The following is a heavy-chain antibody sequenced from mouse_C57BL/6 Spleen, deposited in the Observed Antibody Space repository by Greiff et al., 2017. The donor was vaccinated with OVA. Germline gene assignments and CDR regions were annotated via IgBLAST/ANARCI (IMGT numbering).Heavy chain of an antibody. V-gene: IGHV3-6*01. J-gene: IGHJ2*01. CDR3: ARDNGYLY. CDR2: ISYDGSN. CDR1: GYSITSGYY. D-gene: IGHD2-2*01. Sequence: EVQRVESGPGLVKPSQSLSLTCSVTGYSITSGYYWNWIRQFPGNKLEWMGYISYDGSNNYNPSLKNRISITRDTSKNQFFLKLNSVTTEDTATYYCARDNGYLYWGQGTTLTVSS.